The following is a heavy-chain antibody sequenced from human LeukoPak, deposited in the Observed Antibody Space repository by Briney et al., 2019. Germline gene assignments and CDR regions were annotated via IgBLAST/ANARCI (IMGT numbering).Heavy chain of an antibody. V-gene: IGHV4-30-2*01. CDR1: GGSISSSSYY. Sequence: TSETLSLTCTVSGGSISSSSYYWSWIRQPPGKGLEWIGYIYYSGGTFYKPSLKSRVTISLDRSKKQFSLKLSSVTAADTAVYYCARSSGYDYSIDFWGQGTLVTVSS. J-gene: IGHJ4*02. D-gene: IGHD5-12*01. CDR3: ARSSGYDYSIDF. CDR2: IYYSGGT.